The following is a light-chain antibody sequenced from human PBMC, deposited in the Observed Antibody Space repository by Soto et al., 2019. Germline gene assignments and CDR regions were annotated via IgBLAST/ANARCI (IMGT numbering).Light chain of an antibody. J-gene: IGLJ2*01. CDR3: AAWDDSLSGLVV. CDR1: SSNIGSKY. V-gene: IGLV1-47*01. Sequence: QAVVTQPPSASGTPGQRVTISCSGSSSNIGSKYVYWYQQLPGTAPKLLIYRNNQRPSGVPDRFSGSKSGTSASLAISGLRSEDEADYYCAAWDDSLSGLVVFGGGTKLTVL. CDR2: RNN.